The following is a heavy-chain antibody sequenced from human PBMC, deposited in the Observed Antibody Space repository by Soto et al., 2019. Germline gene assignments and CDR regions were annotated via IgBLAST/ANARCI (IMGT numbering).Heavy chain of an antibody. V-gene: IGHV1-69*13. Sequence: GASVKVSCKASGGTFSSYAISWVRQAPGQGLEWMGGIIPIFGTANYAQKFQGRVTITADESTSTAYMELSSLRSEDTAVYYCARTTYGDDYFDYWGQGTLVTVSS. CDR2: IIPIFGTA. CDR1: GGTFSSYA. CDR3: ARTTYGDDYFDY. J-gene: IGHJ4*02. D-gene: IGHD4-17*01.